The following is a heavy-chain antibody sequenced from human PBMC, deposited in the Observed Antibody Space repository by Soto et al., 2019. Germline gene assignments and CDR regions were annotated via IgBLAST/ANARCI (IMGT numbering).Heavy chain of an antibody. Sequence: PGGSLRLSCAASGLTFDDYTMHWVRQAPGKGLEWVSLISWDGGSTYYADSVKGRFTISRDNSKNSLYLQMNSLRTEDTALYYCAKGRVTAILSYFDYWGQGTLVTVSS. V-gene: IGHV3-43*01. D-gene: IGHD2-21*02. J-gene: IGHJ4*02. CDR3: AKGRVTAILSYFDY. CDR1: GLTFDDYT. CDR2: ISWDGGST.